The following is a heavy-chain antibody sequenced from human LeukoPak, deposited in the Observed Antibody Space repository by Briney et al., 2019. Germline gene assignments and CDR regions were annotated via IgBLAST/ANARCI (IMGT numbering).Heavy chain of an antibody. CDR3: ARHLRYSSSWTPLWYFDY. CDR1: GGSFSGYY. V-gene: IGHV4-34*01. J-gene: IGHJ4*02. CDR2: INHSGST. Sequence: PSETLSLTCAVYGGSFSGYYWSWIRQPPGKGLEWIGEINHSGSTNYNPSLKSRVTISVDTSKNQFSLKLSSVTAADTAVYYCARHLRYSSSWTPLWYFDYWGQGTLVTVSS. D-gene: IGHD6-13*01.